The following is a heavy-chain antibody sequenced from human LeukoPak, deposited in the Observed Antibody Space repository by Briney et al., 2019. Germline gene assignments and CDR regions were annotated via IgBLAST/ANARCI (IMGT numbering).Heavy chain of an antibody. CDR3: ARGLAGARDY. CDR2: IYYSGST. V-gene: IGHV4-39*01. D-gene: IGHD1-26*01. CDR1: GGSISSSSYY. Sequence: PSETLSLTCTVSGGSISSSSYYWGWIRQPPGKGLEWIGSIYYSGSTYYNPSLKSRVTISVDTSKNQFSLKLSSVTAADTAVYYCARGLAGARDYWGQGTLVTVSS. J-gene: IGHJ4*02.